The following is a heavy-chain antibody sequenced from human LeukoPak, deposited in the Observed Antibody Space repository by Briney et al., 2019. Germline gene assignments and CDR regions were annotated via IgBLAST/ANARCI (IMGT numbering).Heavy chain of an antibody. CDR2: IRQAGGEK. D-gene: IGHD6-13*01. CDR1: GFTFSDYW. CDR3: ARDGTAAGLYFDL. V-gene: IGHV3-7*01. J-gene: IGHJ4*02. Sequence: GGSLRLSCAVSGFTFSDYWMNWVRQAPGKGLEWVASIRQAGGEKSYVDSVKGRLTISRDNTKHSLYLHMSSLRAEVTGVYYCARDGTAAGLYFDLWGQGTLVTVSS.